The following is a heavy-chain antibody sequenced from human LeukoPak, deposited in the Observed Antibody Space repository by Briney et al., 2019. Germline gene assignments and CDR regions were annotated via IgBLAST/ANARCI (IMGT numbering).Heavy chain of an antibody. Sequence: GSLRLSCAASGFTFSDYYMSWIRQAPGKGLEWIGETNHSGSTNYNPSLKSRVTISVDTSKNQFSLKLSSVTAADTAVYYCAKDLIRGIAAAGGRSGPYDYWGQGTLVTVSS. D-gene: IGHD6-13*01. CDR3: AKDLIRGIAAAGGRSGPYDY. CDR2: TNHSGST. V-gene: IGHV4-34*01. J-gene: IGHJ4*02. CDR1: GFTFSDYY.